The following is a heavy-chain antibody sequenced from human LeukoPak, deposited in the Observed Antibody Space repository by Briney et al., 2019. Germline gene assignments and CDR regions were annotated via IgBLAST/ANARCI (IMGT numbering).Heavy chain of an antibody. CDR2: ISWNSGSI. CDR1: GFTFDDYA. CDR3: AKEGYSSRLDAFDI. V-gene: IGHV3-9*01. D-gene: IGHD6-13*01. Sequence: PGGSLRLSCAASGFTFDDYAMHWVRHAPGKGLEWVSGISWNSGSIGYADSVKGRFTISRDNAKNSLYLQMNSLRAEDTALYYCAKEGYSSRLDAFDIWGQGTMVTVSS. J-gene: IGHJ3*02.